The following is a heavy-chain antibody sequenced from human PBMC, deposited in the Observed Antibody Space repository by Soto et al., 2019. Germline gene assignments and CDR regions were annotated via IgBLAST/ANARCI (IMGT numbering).Heavy chain of an antibody. CDR1: GYTFTNYG. D-gene: IGHD2-15*01. CDR2: VGPYNGNT. J-gene: IGHJ2*01. CDR3: ARCYCSLGSCYTCWHFDL. Sequence: QVQLVQSGAEVKKPGASVRVSCKASGYTFTNYGISWVRQAPGQGLEWMGWVGPYNGNTDHAQNFQGRVTMTTDTSTNAACMGLGSLRSDDTALYYCARCYCSLGSCYTCWHFDLCGRGTLVTVSS. V-gene: IGHV1-18*04.